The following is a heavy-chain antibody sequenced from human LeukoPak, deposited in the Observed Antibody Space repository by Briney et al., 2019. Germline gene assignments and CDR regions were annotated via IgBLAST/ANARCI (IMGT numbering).Heavy chain of an antibody. V-gene: IGHV1-8*03. Sequence: ASVKASCKASGYTFTGYYMHWVRQAPGQGLEWMGWINPNSGNTGYAQKFQGRVTITRNTSISTAYMGLSSLRSEDTAVYYCARSIGFYGSGSYYEFDYWGQGTLVTVSS. CDR3: ARSIGFYGSGSYYEFDY. CDR2: INPNSGNT. J-gene: IGHJ4*02. D-gene: IGHD3-10*01. CDR1: GYTFTGYY.